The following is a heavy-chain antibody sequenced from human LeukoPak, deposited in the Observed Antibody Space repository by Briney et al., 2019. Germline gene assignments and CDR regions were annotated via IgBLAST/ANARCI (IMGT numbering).Heavy chain of an antibody. Sequence: SETLSLTCTVSGGSISSHYWTWIRQPPGKGLEGIGYISYIGSTNYNPSLKSRVTISIDTSKNQFSLKLSSVTAADTAVYYCARDLVTVTKGFDIWGQGTMV. CDR3: ARDLVTVTKGFDI. V-gene: IGHV4-59*11. CDR1: GGSISSHY. D-gene: IGHD4-17*01. CDR2: ISYIGST. J-gene: IGHJ3*02.